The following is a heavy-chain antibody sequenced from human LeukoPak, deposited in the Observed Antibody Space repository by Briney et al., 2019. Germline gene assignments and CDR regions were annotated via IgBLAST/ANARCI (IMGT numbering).Heavy chain of an antibody. CDR1: GGSISSSTYY. D-gene: IGHD1-26*01. Sequence: ETLSLTCTVSGGSISSSTYYWAWIRQSPGKGLEWIGSITYSGSTYYNPSLESRVTISVDTSKNQFSLRLISVTAVDTAVYYCARQGVGATDCWGQGTLVTVSS. CDR2: ITYSGST. J-gene: IGHJ4*02. CDR3: ARQGVGATDC. V-gene: IGHV4-39*01.